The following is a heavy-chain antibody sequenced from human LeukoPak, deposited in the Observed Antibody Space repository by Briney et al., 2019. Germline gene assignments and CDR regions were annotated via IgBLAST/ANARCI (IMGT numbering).Heavy chain of an antibody. J-gene: IGHJ4*02. Sequence: GGSLRLSCAASGFTFDDYAMHWVRQAPGKGLEWVSLISWDSGSSYYADSVEGRFTISRDNSKNSLYLQMNSPRPEDTALYYCAKPQVDNDVMTAYLDSWGQGTLVTVSS. V-gene: IGHV3-43D*03. CDR1: GFTFDDYA. D-gene: IGHD3-9*01. CDR3: AKPQVDNDVMTAYLDS. CDR2: ISWDSGSS.